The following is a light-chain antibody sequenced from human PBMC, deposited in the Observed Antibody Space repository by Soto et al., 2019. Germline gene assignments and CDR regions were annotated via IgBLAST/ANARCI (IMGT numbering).Light chain of an antibody. CDR3: QQYTNWPPWT. J-gene: IGKJ1*01. Sequence: EIVMTQSPATLSVSPGERATLSCRASQSVSSNLAWYQQKPGQAPMLLIYGASTRSTGIPARFSGSGSGTAFTLTISSLQSEDFAVYYCQQYTNWPPWTFGQGTKVEI. CDR1: QSVSSN. CDR2: GAS. V-gene: IGKV3-15*01.